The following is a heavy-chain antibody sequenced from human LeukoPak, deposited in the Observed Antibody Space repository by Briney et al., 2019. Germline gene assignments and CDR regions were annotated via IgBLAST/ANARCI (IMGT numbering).Heavy chain of an antibody. D-gene: IGHD1-1*01. CDR1: GFTFSSYS. Sequence: PGGSLRLSCAASGFTFSSYSMNWVRQAPGKGLEWVSSISSSSSYIYYADSVKGRFTISRDNSKNNLFLQMNSLRTEDTAVYYCAKEGPQRHTDFDYWGQGTLVTVSS. CDR3: AKEGPQRHTDFDY. V-gene: IGHV3-21*04. J-gene: IGHJ4*02. CDR2: ISSSSSYI.